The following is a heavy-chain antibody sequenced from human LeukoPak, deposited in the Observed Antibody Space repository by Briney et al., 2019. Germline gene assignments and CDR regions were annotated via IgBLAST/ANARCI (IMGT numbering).Heavy chain of an antibody. D-gene: IGHD4-11*01. CDR2: TYYRSKWYN. CDR1: GDSVSSNSAA. CDR3: ARNPMTTVAIDY. Sequence: SQTLSLTCAISGDSVSSNSAAWNWIRQSPSRGLEWLGRTYYRSKWYNDYAVSVKSRITINPDTSKNQFSLQLNSVTAADTAVYYCARNPMTTVAIDYWGQGTLVTVSS. V-gene: IGHV6-1*01. J-gene: IGHJ4*02.